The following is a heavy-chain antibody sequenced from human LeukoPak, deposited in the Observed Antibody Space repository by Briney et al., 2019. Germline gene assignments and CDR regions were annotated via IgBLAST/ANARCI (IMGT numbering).Heavy chain of an antibody. CDR1: GYTFTGYY. CDR3: ARETEYSSAWYSIDS. J-gene: IGHJ4*02. Sequence: ASVKVSCKASGYTFTGYYMHWVRQAPGQGLKWMGWINPNSGGTNYAQKFQGRVTMTRDTSITTAYMELGRLRSDDTAVYYCARETEYSSAWYSIDSWGQGTLVTVSS. V-gene: IGHV1-2*02. CDR2: INPNSGGT. D-gene: IGHD6-19*01.